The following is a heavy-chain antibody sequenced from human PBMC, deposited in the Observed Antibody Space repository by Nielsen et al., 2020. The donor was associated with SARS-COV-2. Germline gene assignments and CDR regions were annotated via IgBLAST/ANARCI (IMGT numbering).Heavy chain of an antibody. D-gene: IGHD6-6*01. Sequence: GGSLRPSCAASGFTFSSYAMSWVRQAPGKGLEWVSAISGSGGSTYYADSVKGRFTISRDNSKNTLYLQMNSLRAEDTAVYYCAKYQTERVYYYYYYGMDVWGQGTTVTVSS. CDR2: ISGSGGST. CDR1: GFTFSSYA. V-gene: IGHV3-23*01. J-gene: IGHJ6*02. CDR3: AKYQTERVYYYYYYGMDV.